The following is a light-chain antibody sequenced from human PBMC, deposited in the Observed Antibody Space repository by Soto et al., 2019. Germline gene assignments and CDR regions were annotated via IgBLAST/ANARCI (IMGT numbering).Light chain of an antibody. Sequence: QSALTQPPSASGSPGQSVTISCTGTSSDVGAYNYVSWYQQLPGKAPKLIIYEVSKRPSGVPDRFSGSKSGNTASLTVSGHQAEDEADFYCTSYAGTYSFFYVFGTGTKLTVL. J-gene: IGLJ1*01. V-gene: IGLV2-8*01. CDR2: EVS. CDR1: SSDVGAYNY. CDR3: TSYAGTYSFFYV.